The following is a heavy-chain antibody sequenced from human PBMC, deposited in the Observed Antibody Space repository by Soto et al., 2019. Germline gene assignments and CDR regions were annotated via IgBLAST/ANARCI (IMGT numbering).Heavy chain of an antibody. V-gene: IGHV4-4*07. CDR2: VYYSGNT. CDR1: GGSMINYY. J-gene: IGHJ2*01. CDR3: ARGEDKRDPTRDFDL. D-gene: IGHD2-15*01. Sequence: QVQLQESGPGLVKPSETLSLTCTVSGGSMINYYWNWMRQPAGKGLEWIGRVYYSGNTNYNPSLKTRVTMSVDTSRNQFSLILNSVTAADTAVYYCARGEDKRDPTRDFDLWGRGTLVTVSS.